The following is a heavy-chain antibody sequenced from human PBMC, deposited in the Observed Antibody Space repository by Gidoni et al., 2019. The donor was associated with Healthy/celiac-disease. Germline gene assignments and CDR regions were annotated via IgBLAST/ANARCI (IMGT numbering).Heavy chain of an antibody. CDR3: AREGPAAAGTIDY. V-gene: IGHV3-11*05. CDR1: GFPFSDYY. CDR2: ISSSSSYT. J-gene: IGHJ4*02. Sequence: QVQLVESGGGLVKPGGSLRLSCAASGFPFSDYYMSWIRQAPGKGLEWVSYISSSSSYTNYADSVKGRFTISRDNAKNSLYLQMNSLRAEDTAVYYCAREGPAAAGTIDYWGQGTLVTVSS. D-gene: IGHD6-13*01.